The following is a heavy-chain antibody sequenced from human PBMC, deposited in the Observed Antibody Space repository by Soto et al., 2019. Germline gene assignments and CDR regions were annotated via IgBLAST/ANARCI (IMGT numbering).Heavy chain of an antibody. CDR2: ISSSGSTI. V-gene: IGHV3-11*01. CDR3: ARVDYYDSSGYSPHYYYYGMDV. D-gene: IGHD3-22*01. Sequence: GGSLRLSCAASGFSFSDYYMSWIRQAPGKGLEWVSYISSSGSTIYYADSVKGRFSISRDNAKNSLYLQMNSLRAEDTAVYYCARVDYYDSSGYSPHYYYYGMDVWGQGTTVTVSS. J-gene: IGHJ6*02. CDR1: GFSFSDYY.